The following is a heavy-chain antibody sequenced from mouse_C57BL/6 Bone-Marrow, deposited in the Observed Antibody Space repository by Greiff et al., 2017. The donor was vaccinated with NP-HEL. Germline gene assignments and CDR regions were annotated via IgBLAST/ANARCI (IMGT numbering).Heavy chain of an antibody. CDR1: GFSLTSYG. V-gene: IGHV2-2*01. CDR2: IWSGGST. J-gene: IGHJ3*01. CDR3: ATSGFAY. Sequence: QVQLQQSGPGLVQPSQSLSITCTVSGFSLTSYGVHWVRQSPGKGLGWLGVIWSGGSTDYNAAFISRLSISKDNSKSQVFFKMNSLQADDTAIYYCATSGFAYWGQGTLVTVSA.